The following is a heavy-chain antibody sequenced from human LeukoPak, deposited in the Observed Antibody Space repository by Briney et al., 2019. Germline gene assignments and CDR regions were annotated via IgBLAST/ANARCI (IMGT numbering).Heavy chain of an antibody. D-gene: IGHD3-16*01. V-gene: IGHV3-23*01. CDR3: ARRGMGFDY. CDR1: GFTFSNYA. J-gene: IGHJ4*02. CDR2: ISGSGGST. Sequence: GSLRLSCAASGFTFSNYAMSWVRQAPGKGLEWVSVISGSGGSTYYADSVKGRFTISRDNAKNSLYLQMNSLRAEDTAVYYCARRGMGFDYWGQGTLVTVSS.